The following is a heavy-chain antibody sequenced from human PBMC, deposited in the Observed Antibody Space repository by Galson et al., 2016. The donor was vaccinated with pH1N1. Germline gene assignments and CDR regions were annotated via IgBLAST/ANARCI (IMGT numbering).Heavy chain of an antibody. D-gene: IGHD1-7*01. CDR2: IYRGGTT. J-gene: IGHJ3*02. CDR1: GLTVTDNY. Sequence: SLRLSCAASGLTVTDNYMNWVRRAPGKGLEWVSVIYRGGTTHYADSVKGRFSISRDNSRNTMYLQMNRLRVEDTAVYYCARERGNYPDDSFDIWGQGTPVSVSS. CDR3: ARERGNYPDDSFDI. V-gene: IGHV3-53*01.